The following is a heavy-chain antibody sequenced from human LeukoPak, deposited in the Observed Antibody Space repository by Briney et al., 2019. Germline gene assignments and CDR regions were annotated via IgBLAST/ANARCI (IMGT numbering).Heavy chain of an antibody. CDR2: ISSNGGST. CDR3: ARHPPPYSGSHREQFDY. D-gene: IGHD1-26*01. Sequence: GGSLRLSCAASGFTFSSYAMHWVRQAPGKGLEYVSAISSNGGSTYYANSVKGRFTISRDNSKNTLYLQMGSLRAEDMAVYYCARHPPPYSGSHREQFDYWGQGTLVTVSS. V-gene: IGHV3-64*01. J-gene: IGHJ4*02. CDR1: GFTFSSYA.